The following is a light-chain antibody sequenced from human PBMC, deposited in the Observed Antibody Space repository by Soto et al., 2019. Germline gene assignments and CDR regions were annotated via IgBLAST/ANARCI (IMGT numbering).Light chain of an antibody. Sequence: IVLTQSPVTLSLSPWEIGTLSWRASQSVSNNYLAWYQQKPGQAPRLLIYGASSRATGIPDRFSGSGSGTDFTLTISRLEPEDFAVYYCQQYGSSPTFGQGTKVDIK. CDR2: GAS. CDR3: QQYGSSPT. V-gene: IGKV3-20*01. J-gene: IGKJ1*01. CDR1: QSVSNNY.